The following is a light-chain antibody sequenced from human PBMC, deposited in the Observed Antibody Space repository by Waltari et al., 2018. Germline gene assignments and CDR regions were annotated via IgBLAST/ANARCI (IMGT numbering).Light chain of an antibody. CDR1: QSLLHSSRNTF. CDR3: MQAGQTPWT. J-gene: IGKJ1*01. CDR2: LVS. Sequence: DIVMTQSPLSLSVTPGEQDSISCRSTQSLLHSSRNTFLAWYLQKPGQSPQLLIYLVSNRATGVPDRFSGSGSGTDFTLKISRVEPEDVGVYFCMQAGQTPWTFGRGTKVEI. V-gene: IGKV2-28*01.